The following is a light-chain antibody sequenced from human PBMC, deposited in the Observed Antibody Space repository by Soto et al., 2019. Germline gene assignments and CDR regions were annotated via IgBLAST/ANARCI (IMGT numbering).Light chain of an antibody. Sequence: QSVLTQPPSVSAAPGQKVTLPCSGSSSNIGNNYVSWYQQFPGTAPKLLIYENNKRPSGIPDRLSGAKSGTSATLGITGRQTGDEADYYCGTWDSSLSAGVFGGGTKLTVL. V-gene: IGLV1-51*01. CDR1: SSNIGNNY. CDR2: ENN. J-gene: IGLJ2*01. CDR3: GTWDSSLSAGV.